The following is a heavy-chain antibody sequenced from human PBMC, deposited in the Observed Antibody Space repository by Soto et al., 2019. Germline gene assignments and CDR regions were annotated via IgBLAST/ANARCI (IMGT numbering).Heavy chain of an antibody. J-gene: IGHJ6*02. Sequence: GGSLRLSCAASGFTFSSYVMHWVRQAPGKGLEWVAVISYDGSNKYYADSVKGRFTISRDNSKNTLYLQMNSLRAEDTAVYYCAREWLPSSYYYYGMDVWGQGTTVTVSS. CDR1: GFTFSSYV. CDR3: AREWLPSSYYYYGMDV. V-gene: IGHV3-30-3*01. D-gene: IGHD3-22*01. CDR2: ISYDGSNK.